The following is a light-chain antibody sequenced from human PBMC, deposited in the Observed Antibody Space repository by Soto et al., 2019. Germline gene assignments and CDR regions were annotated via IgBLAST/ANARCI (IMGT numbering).Light chain of an antibody. V-gene: IGKV3-15*01. Sequence: EIVMTQSPATLSVSPGERATLSCRASQSVSSNLAWYHQKPAQAPSLLIYGASTRATRTPARFSGSGSGTEFTLTISSLQSEDFAVYYCQQYIRWPLTFGGGTKVDI. CDR1: QSVSSN. CDR3: QQYIRWPLT. CDR2: GAS. J-gene: IGKJ4*01.